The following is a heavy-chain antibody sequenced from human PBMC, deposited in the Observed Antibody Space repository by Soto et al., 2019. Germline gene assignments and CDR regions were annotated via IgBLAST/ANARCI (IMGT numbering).Heavy chain of an antibody. D-gene: IGHD2-2*01. V-gene: IGHV3-74*01. CDR1: GFTFSSYW. CDR3: ARDKFGPDLSLGSSAFDI. Sequence: EVQLVESGGGLVQPGGSLRLSCAASGFTFSSYWMHWVRQAPGKGLVWVSRINSDGSSTSYADSVKGRFTISRDNAKNPLDLQMNSLRAEDTAVYYCARDKFGPDLSLGSSAFDIWGQGTMVTVSS. CDR2: INSDGSST. J-gene: IGHJ3*02.